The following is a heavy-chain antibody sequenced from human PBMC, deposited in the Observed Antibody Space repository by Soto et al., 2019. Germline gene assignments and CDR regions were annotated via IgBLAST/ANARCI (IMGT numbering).Heavy chain of an antibody. CDR2: INHSGST. V-gene: IGHV4-34*01. J-gene: IGHJ4*02. CDR3: ARMVRLRYFDWAYYFDY. Sequence: SETLSLTCAVYGGSFSGYYWSWIRQPPGKGLEWIGEINHSGSTNYNPSLKSRVTISVDTSKNQFSLKLSSVTAADTAVYYCARMVRLRYFDWAYYFDYWGQGTLVTVPS. CDR1: GGSFSGYY. D-gene: IGHD3-9*01.